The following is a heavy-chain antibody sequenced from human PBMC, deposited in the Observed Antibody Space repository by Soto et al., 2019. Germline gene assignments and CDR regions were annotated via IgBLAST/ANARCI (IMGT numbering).Heavy chain of an antibody. Sequence: GGSLRLSCAASGFTFDDYTMHWVRQAPGKGLEWVSLISWDGGSTYYADPVKGRFTISRDNSKNSLYLQMNSLRTEDTALYYCAKDSERGERVYYYYYDMDVWGQETTVTVSS. CDR2: ISWDGGST. V-gene: IGHV3-43*01. J-gene: IGHJ6*02. D-gene: IGHD3-10*01. CDR3: AKDSERGERVYYYYYDMDV. CDR1: GFTFDDYT.